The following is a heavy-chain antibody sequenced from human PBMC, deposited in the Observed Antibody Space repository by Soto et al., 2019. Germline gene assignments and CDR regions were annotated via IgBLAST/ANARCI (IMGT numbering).Heavy chain of an antibody. CDR3: ARRLVAEPNYYYYGMDV. CDR2: IIPIFGTA. V-gene: IGHV1-69*13. Sequence: SSVKVSCKASGGTFSSYAISWVRQAPGQGLEWMGGIIPIFGTANYAQKFQGRVTITADESTSTAYMELSSLRSEDTAAYYCARRLVAEPNYYYYGMDVWGQGTTVTVSS. D-gene: IGHD2-15*01. CDR1: GGTFSSYA. J-gene: IGHJ6*02.